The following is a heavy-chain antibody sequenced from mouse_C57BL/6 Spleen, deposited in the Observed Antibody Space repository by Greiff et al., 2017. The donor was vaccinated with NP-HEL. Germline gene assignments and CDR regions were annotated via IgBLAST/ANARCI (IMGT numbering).Heavy chain of an antibody. V-gene: IGHV1-69*01. J-gene: IGHJ2*01. CDR3: ARGVGEVNYFDY. CDR1: GYTFTSYW. D-gene: IGHD1-1*01. Sequence: QVQLQQPGAELVMPGASVKLSCKASGYTFTSYWMHWVKQRPGQGLEWIGEIDPSDSYTNYNQKFKGKSTLTVDKSSSTAYMQLSSLTSEDSAVYYCARGVGEVNYFDYWGQGTTLTVSS. CDR2: IDPSDSYT.